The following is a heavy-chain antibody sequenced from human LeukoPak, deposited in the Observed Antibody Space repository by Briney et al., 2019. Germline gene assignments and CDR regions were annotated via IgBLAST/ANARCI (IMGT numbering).Heavy chain of an antibody. Sequence: PGGSLRLSCAASGFTFSTYWMHWVRQAPGKGLVWVSRINSDGSSTSYADSVKGRFSISRDNAKNTLYLQMNSLRAEDTAVYYCARDPPSTVTTAFDIWGQGTMVTVSS. D-gene: IGHD4-17*01. CDR2: INSDGSST. J-gene: IGHJ3*02. CDR3: ARDPPSTVTTAFDI. CDR1: GFTFSTYW. V-gene: IGHV3-74*01.